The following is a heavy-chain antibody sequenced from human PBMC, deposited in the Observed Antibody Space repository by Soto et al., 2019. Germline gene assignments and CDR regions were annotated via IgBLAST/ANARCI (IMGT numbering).Heavy chain of an antibody. CDR1: GFTFSSYE. V-gene: IGHV3-48*03. CDR3: ARGLSSSYVYYYYGMDV. J-gene: IGHJ6*02. CDR2: ISSSDSTI. Sequence: PGGSLRLSCAASGFTFSSYEMNWVRQAPGKGLERVSYISSSDSTIYYADSVKGRSTISRDNAKNSLYLQMNSLRAEDTAVYYCARGLSSSYVYYYYGMDVWGQGTTVTVSS. D-gene: IGHD6-13*01.